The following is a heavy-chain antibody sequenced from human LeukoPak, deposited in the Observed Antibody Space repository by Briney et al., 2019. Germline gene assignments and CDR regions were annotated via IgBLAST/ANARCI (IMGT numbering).Heavy chain of an antibody. Sequence: SQTLSLTCAISGDSVSSNSAAWNWIRQSPSRGLEWLGRTYYRSKWYNDHAISVKSRITINPDTSKNQFSLQLNSVTPEDTAVYYCAREPESCSSTYRYLDYWGQGTLVTVSS. CDR3: AREPESCSSTYRYLDY. CDR1: GDSVSSNSAA. V-gene: IGHV6-1*01. CDR2: TYYRSKWYN. D-gene: IGHD2-2*01. J-gene: IGHJ4*02.